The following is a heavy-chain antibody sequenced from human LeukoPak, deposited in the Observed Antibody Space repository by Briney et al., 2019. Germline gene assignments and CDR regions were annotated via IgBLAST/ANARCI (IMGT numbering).Heavy chain of an antibody. J-gene: IGHJ4*02. CDR2: ISSNGGSI. V-gene: IGHV3-64D*08. CDR1: GFTFGSYA. Sequence: GGSLTLSCSLSGFTFGSYAMHWVRQARGKGLEYVSAISSNGGSIYYADSVKGRFTISRDNSKKTLYLQMSSLRAVDTAVYYCVKGYCSSTNCYGDYWGQGTLVTVSS. CDR3: VKGYCSSTNCYGDY. D-gene: IGHD2-2*01.